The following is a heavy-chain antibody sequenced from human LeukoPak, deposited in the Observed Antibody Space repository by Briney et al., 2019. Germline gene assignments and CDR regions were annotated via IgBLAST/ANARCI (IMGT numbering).Heavy chain of an antibody. Sequence: PGGSLRLSCTASGFSFSNYGMHWVRQAPGKGLEWITVISYDGSNEYYADSVKGRFTISRGNSKITLYLQMNSLRAEDTAVYYCVKGYYDFDYWGQGTLVTVSS. CDR2: ISYDGSNE. CDR3: VKGYYDFDY. J-gene: IGHJ4*02. D-gene: IGHD3-3*01. CDR1: GFSFSNYG. V-gene: IGHV3-30*18.